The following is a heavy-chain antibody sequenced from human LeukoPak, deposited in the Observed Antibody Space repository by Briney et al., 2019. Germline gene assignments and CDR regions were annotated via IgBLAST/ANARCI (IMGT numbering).Heavy chain of an antibody. CDR3: AKDDPVAGTLDP. Sequence: GRSLRLSCAASGFTFSSYGMHWVRQAPGKGLEWVAVISYDGSNKYYADSVKGRFTISRDNSKNTLYLQMNSLRAEDTAVYYCAKDDPVAGTLDPWGQGTLVTVSS. CDR2: ISYDGSNK. J-gene: IGHJ5*02. D-gene: IGHD6-19*01. CDR1: GFTFSSYG. V-gene: IGHV3-30*18.